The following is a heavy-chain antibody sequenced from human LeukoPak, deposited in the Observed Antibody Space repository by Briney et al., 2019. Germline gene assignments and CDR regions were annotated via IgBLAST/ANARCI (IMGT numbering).Heavy chain of an antibody. Sequence: GGSLRLSCVASGFSFNNYAMNWVRQAPGKGLEWVSLIIGSSGTTFYADSVKGRFTISRDKSKSTLYLQMNSLRAEDTAVYYCAKGAYDYIEIAYFDYWGQGSLVTISS. CDR2: IIGSSGTT. CDR3: AKGAYDYIEIAYFDY. V-gene: IGHV3-23*01. J-gene: IGHJ4*02. D-gene: IGHD5-12*01. CDR1: GFSFNNYA.